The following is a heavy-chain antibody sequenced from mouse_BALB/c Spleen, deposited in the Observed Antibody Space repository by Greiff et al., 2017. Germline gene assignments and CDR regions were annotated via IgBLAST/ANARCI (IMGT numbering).Heavy chain of an antibody. Sequence: EVKLVESGPGLVKPSQSLSLTCTVTGYSITSDYAWNWIRQFPGNKLEWMGYISYSGSTSYNPSLKSRISITRDTSKNQFFLQLNSVTTEDTATYYCARDYDDYAMDYWGQGTSVTVSS. D-gene: IGHD2-4*01. CDR2: ISYSGST. CDR1: GYSITSDYA. J-gene: IGHJ4*01. CDR3: ARDYDDYAMDY. V-gene: IGHV3-2*02.